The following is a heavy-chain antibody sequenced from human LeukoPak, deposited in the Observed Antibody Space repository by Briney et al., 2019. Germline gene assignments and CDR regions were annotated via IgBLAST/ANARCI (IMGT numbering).Heavy chain of an antibody. CDR2: INPSGGST. Sequence: ASVKVSCKASGYTFTGYYMHWVRQAPGQGLEWMGIINPSGGSTSYAQKFQGRVTMTRDTSTSTVYMELSSLRSEDTAVYYCARGDYYDSSGSMYYFDYWGQGTLVTVSS. D-gene: IGHD3-22*01. V-gene: IGHV1-46*01. CDR3: ARGDYYDSSGSMYYFDY. J-gene: IGHJ4*02. CDR1: GYTFTGYY.